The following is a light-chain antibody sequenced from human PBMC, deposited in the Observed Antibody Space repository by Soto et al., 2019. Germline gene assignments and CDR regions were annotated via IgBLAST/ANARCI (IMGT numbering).Light chain of an antibody. V-gene: IGLV1-44*01. Sequence: QAVVTQPPSASGTPGQWVTISCSGSSSNIGSNAVNWYQQLPGTAPKLLIYGNNQRPSGVPDRFSGSKSDTSASLAISGLQSEDEADYYCAAWDDSLNGWVFGGGTKLTVL. CDR3: AAWDDSLNGWV. CDR2: GNN. J-gene: IGLJ3*02. CDR1: SSNIGSNA.